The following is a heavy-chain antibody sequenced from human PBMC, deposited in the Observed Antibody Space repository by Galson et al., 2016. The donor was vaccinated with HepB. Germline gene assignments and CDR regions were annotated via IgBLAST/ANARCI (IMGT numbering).Heavy chain of an antibody. J-gene: IGHJ6*04. CDR3: AREVLGGSQEFGGGNYYYYYGMDV. CDR2: GWLDGTNE. V-gene: IGHV3-33*01. CDR1: GLTFSTYG. D-gene: IGHD3-16*01. Sequence: SLRLSCAASGLTFSTYGMHWARAAPGKGLEWVAVGWLDGTNEYYEDAARGRLTKPRYNSKNSQYLQLRRLRAEDPAVYYCAREVLGGSQEFGGGNYYYYYGMDVWGKGTTVTVSS.